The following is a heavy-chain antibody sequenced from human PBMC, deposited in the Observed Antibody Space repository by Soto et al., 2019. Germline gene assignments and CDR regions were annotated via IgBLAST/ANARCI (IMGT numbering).Heavy chain of an antibody. CDR2: IYYSVRT. D-gene: IGHD4-17*01. CDR1: GGSIRDYF. V-gene: IGHV4-59*01. J-gene: IGHJ4*02. CDR3: ARVGGDDFGDSGGFDY. Sequence: SETQSLTCTVSGGSIRDYFWTWIRQPPGKGLEWIGYIYYSVRTNYNPSLKSRVSISVDTSKNHFSLQLRSVTAADTAVYYCARVGGDDFGDSGGFDYWGQGNLVTVS.